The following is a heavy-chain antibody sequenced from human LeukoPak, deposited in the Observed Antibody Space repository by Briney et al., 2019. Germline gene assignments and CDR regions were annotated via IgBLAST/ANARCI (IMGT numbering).Heavy chain of an antibody. V-gene: IGHV1-46*01. CDR3: AREPRKVAGTVDY. Sequence: WASVKVSCKASGYTFTSYYMHWVRQAPGQGLEWMGIINPSGGSTSYAQKFQGRVTITADESTSSAYMEPSSLRSEDTAVYYCAREPRKVAGTVDYWGQGTLVTVSS. D-gene: IGHD6-19*01. J-gene: IGHJ4*02. CDR1: GYTFTSYY. CDR2: INPSGGST.